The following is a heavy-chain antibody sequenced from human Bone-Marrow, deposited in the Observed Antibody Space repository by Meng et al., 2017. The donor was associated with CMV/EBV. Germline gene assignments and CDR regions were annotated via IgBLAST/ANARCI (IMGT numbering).Heavy chain of an antibody. J-gene: IGHJ4*02. CDR1: GFTFSSYA. V-gene: IGHV3-23*01. Sequence: GGSLRLPCAASGFTFSSYAMSWVRQAPGKGLEWVSAISGSGGSTYYADSVKGRFTISRDNSKNTLYLQMNSLRAEDTAVYYCAKPYYCSSSGCGDYWGQGTLVTVSS. CDR3: AKPYYCSSSGCGDY. D-gene: IGHD2-2*01. CDR2: ISGSGGST.